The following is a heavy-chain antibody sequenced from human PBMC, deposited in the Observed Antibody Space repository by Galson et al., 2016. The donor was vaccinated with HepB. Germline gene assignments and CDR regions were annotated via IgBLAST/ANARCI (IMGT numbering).Heavy chain of an antibody. CDR1: GYTFTSYG. J-gene: IGHJ4*02. V-gene: IGHV1-18*01. D-gene: IGHD4-17*01. Sequence: SGYTFTSYGINWVRQAPGQGLEWMGWISGYNGNTNYAQKFQGRVTMTTETSTSTAYMELRSLRSDDTAFYYCAREGGDDYGDYGGYFFDYWGQGTLATVSS. CDR2: ISGYNGNT. CDR3: AREGGDDYGDYGGYFFDY.